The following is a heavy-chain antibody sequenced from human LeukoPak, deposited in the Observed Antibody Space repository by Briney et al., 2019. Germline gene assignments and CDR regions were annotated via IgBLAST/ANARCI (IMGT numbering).Heavy chain of an antibody. CDR2: INEDGYEK. Sequence: GGSLRLSCAASGFTFSSYGMHWVRQAPGKGLEWVANINEDGYEKYYVGSVKGRFTISRDNAKNSLYLHMSGLRVEDTAVYYRAKDPGDKDIDRWFDPWGQGTLVTVSS. CDR1: GFTFSSYG. J-gene: IGHJ5*02. V-gene: IGHV3-7*03. D-gene: IGHD7-27*01. CDR3: AKDPGDKDIDRWFDP.